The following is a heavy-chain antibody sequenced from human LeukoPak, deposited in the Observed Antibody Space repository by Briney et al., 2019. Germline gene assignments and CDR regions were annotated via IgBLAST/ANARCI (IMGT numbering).Heavy chain of an antibody. D-gene: IGHD4/OR15-4a*01. CDR1: GFTFSSYE. V-gene: IGHV3-48*03. CDR3: ARRAGAYSHPYDY. CDR2: ISSSGSTI. J-gene: IGHJ4*02. Sequence: GGSLRLSCAASGFTFSSYEMNWVRQAPGKGLEWVSYISSSGSTIFYADSLKGRFTVSRDNSKNTVYLQMNSLRAEDTAVYYCARRAGAYSHPYDYWGQGTLVTVSS.